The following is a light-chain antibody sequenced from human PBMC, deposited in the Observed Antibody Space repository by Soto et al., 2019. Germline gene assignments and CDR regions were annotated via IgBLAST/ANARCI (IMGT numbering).Light chain of an antibody. Sequence: QSALTQPASVSGSPGQSITISCTGTSSDVGGYNYVSWYQQLPGKAPKLMIYEVSNRPSGVSNRFSGSKSGNTASLTISGLQAEDEADYYCSSYTSSSTVVFGGGTKVTVL. CDR1: SSDVGGYNY. CDR3: SSYTSSSTVV. V-gene: IGLV2-14*01. J-gene: IGLJ2*01. CDR2: EVS.